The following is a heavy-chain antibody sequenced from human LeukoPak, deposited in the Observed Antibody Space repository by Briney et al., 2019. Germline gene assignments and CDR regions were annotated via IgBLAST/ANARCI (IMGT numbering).Heavy chain of an antibody. J-gene: IGHJ4*02. CDR2: INHSGST. Sequence: SETLSLTCAVYGGSFSGYYWSWIRQPPGKGLEWIGEINHSGSTNYNPSLKSRVTISVDTSKNQFSLKLSSVTAADTAVYYCACPSGNHLYSFDYWGQGTLVTVSS. D-gene: IGHD1-14*01. CDR3: ACPSGNHLYSFDY. CDR1: GGSFSGYY. V-gene: IGHV4-34*01.